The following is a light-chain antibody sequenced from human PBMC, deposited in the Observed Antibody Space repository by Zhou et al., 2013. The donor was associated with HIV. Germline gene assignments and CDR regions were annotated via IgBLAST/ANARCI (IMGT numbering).Light chain of an antibody. CDR1: VSIRTF. CDR3: QQGYSVPLS. Sequence: DIQMTQSPSSLSASVGDRVTITCRTRVSIRTFLNWYQQKPGKTPDLLIYDASNLQSGFPSRFNGSGSGTDFTLTINSLRPEDSATYYCQQGYSVPLSFGGGPRCRSN. CDR2: DAS. J-gene: IGKJ4*01. V-gene: IGKV1-39*01.